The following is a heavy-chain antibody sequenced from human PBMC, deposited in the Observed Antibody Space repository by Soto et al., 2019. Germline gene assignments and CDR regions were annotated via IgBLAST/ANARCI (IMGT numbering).Heavy chain of an antibody. CDR2: ISNAASSK. V-gene: IGHV3-48*01. J-gene: IGHJ4*02. CDR3: ARGDWSSGY. CDR1: GFTFSAYG. Sequence: EVKLVESGGKLVQPGRSLRLSCAASGFTFSAYGMNWVRQAPGKGLEWVSYISNAASSKYYADSVKGRFTVSRDNAKGSLYLQMDSLRAEDTAVYYCARGDWSSGYWGQGTLVTVSS. D-gene: IGHD1-1*01.